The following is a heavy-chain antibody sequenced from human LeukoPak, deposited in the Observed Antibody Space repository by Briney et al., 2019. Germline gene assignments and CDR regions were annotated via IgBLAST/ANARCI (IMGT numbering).Heavy chain of an antibody. V-gene: IGHV3-30-3*01. CDR2: ISYDGSNK. CDR1: GFTFSSYA. D-gene: IGHD3-22*01. J-gene: IGHJ3*02. CDR3: AKVRYDSSGYYLAYDAFDI. Sequence: PGRSLRLSCAASGFTFSSYAMHWVRQAPGKGLEWVAVISYDGSNKYYADSVKGRFTISRDNSKNTLYLQMNSLRAEDTAVYYCAKVRYDSSGYYLAYDAFDIWGQGTMVTVSS.